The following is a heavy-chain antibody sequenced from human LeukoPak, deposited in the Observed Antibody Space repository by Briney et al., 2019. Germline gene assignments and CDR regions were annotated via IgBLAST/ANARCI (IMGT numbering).Heavy chain of an antibody. CDR2: IYYSGIT. CDR1: GGSISNYY. V-gene: IGHV4-59*01. J-gene: IGHJ5*02. CDR3: ARDVLGYCYGSGNYGSFDT. Sequence: PSETLSLTCTVSGGSISNYYWTWIRQPPGKGLEWIGYIYYSGITDSNPSLRSRVTMSVDTSKNQFSLKLNSLTAADTAVYYCARDVLGYCYGSGNYGSFDTWGQGTLVTVSS. D-gene: IGHD3-10*01.